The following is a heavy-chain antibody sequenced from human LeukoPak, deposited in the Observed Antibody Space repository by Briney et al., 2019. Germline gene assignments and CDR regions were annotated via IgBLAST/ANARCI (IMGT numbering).Heavy chain of an antibody. CDR2: TSGSGGAT. V-gene: IGHV3-23*01. Sequence: GGSLRLSCAASGFTFSSYAMSWVRQAPGKGLEWVSGTSGSGGATYYADSVKGRFTISRDNSMNTLYLQMNSLRAEDTAVYYCAKVRYSGSYYDYWGQGTLVTVSS. D-gene: IGHD1-26*01. CDR1: GFTFSSYA. CDR3: AKVRYSGSYYDY. J-gene: IGHJ4*02.